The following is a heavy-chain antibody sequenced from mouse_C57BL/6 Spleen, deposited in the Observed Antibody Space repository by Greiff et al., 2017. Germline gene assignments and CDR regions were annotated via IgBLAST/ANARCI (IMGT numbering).Heavy chain of an antibody. CDR3: TTAAY. Sequence: VQLQQPGAELVRPGASVKLSCTASGFNIKDDYMHWVKQRPEQGLAWIGWIDPDNGDTKYAPKFQGKATITADTSSNTAYLQLSSLTSEDTAVYDCTTAAYWGQGTLVTVSA. CDR2: IDPDNGDT. J-gene: IGHJ3*01. CDR1: GFNIKDDY. V-gene: IGHV14-4*01.